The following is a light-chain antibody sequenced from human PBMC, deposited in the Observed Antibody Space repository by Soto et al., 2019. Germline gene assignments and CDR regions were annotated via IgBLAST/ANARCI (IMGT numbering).Light chain of an antibody. V-gene: IGLV1-40*01. CDR3: ATWDDSLNGPV. CDR2: GNI. Sequence: QSVLTQPPSVSGAPGQRVTISCTGSSSNIGAGYDVHWYQQVPGTAPKLLIYGNINRPSGVPDRFSGSRSGTSASLAISGLQSEDEADYHCATWDDSLNGPVFGGGTQLTVL. J-gene: IGLJ2*01. CDR1: SSNIGAGYD.